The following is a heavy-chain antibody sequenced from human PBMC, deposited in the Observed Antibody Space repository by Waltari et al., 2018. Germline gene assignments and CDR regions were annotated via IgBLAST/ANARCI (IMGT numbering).Heavy chain of an antibody. V-gene: IGHV4-34*01. CDR3: ARLSRRSGTPVFGGRNYYGMDV. CDR1: GGSCSGYF. D-gene: IGHD1-1*01. CDR2: IRHIGST. J-gene: IGHJ6*02. Sequence: QVQLQQWGAGLLTPSETLSLPCAVHGGSCSGYFWCWILHTAGEGLEWIGEIRHIGSTNYNPSLQSRVTVSKDTSKNQFSLELTSVTAADTAVYFCARLSRRSGTPVFGGRNYYGMDVWGQGTTVTVSS.